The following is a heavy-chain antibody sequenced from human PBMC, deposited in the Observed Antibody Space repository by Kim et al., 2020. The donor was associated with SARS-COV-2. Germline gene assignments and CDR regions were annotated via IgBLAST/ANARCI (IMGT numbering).Heavy chain of an antibody. Sequence: GGSLRLSCAASGFTFSSYSMNWVRQAPGKGLEWVSSISSSSSYIYYADSVKGRFTISRDNARNSLYLQMNSLRAEDTAVYYCARDYPSIYSSSWYLAVAGSRGMDVWGQGTTVTVSS. CDR1: GFTFSSYS. CDR3: ARDYPSIYSSSWYLAVAGSRGMDV. CDR2: ISSSSSYI. D-gene: IGHD6-13*01. J-gene: IGHJ6*02. V-gene: IGHV3-21*01.